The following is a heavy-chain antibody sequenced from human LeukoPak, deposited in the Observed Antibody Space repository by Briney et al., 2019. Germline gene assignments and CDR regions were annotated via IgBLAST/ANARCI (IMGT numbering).Heavy chain of an antibody. CDR3: ARRGFYWYFDL. CDR2: VYHSGSA. D-gene: IGHD3-10*01. Sequence: SETLSLSCAVSRVSVGDGFYWGWIRHPPGRGLEWIGRVYHSGSAYYNPTLKSRVTISVDTSNHPLSLKVISVTAADTAIYYCARRGFYWYFDLWGRGTRVTVSS. CDR1: RVSVGDGFY. J-gene: IGHJ2*01. V-gene: IGHV4-38-2*01.